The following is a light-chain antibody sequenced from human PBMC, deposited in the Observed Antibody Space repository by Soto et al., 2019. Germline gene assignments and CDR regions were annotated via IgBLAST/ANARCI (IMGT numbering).Light chain of an antibody. CDR3: PQNYIVPPT. Sequence: DIQMTQSPSSLSASVGDRVTITCRASQSVINYLSWYQLRPGKAPKLLIYAASNLQSGVPSRFSGSGSGTDFTLTISTLQPEDFATYSCPQNYIVPPTFGQGTKVEIK. V-gene: IGKV1-39*01. J-gene: IGKJ1*01. CDR2: AAS. CDR1: QSVINY.